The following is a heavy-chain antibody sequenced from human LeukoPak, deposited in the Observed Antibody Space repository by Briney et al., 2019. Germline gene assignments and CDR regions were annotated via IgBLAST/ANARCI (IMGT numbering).Heavy chain of an antibody. J-gene: IGHJ1*01. CDR2: IIPILGIA. CDR1: GGTFSSYA. CDR3: ARELEMASKTFQH. V-gene: IGHV1-69*04. Sequence: ASVKVSCKASGGTFSSYAISWVRQAPGQGLEWMGRIIPILGIANYAQKFQGRVMITADKSTSTAYMELSSLRSEDTAVYYCARELEMASKTFQHWGQGTLVTVSS. D-gene: IGHD5-24*01.